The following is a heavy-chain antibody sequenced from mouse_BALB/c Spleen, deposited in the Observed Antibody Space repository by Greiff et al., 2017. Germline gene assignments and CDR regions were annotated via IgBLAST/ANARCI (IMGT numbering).Heavy chain of an antibody. V-gene: IGHV5-6-3*01. Sequence: EVKVVESGGGLVQPGGSLKLSCAASGFTFSSYGMSWVRQTPDKRLELVATINSNGGSTYYPDSVKGRFTISRDNAKNTLYLQMSSLKSEDTAMYYCARAPMITKRDLAMDYWGQGTSVTVSS. CDR1: GFTFSSYG. D-gene: IGHD2-4*01. CDR2: INSNGGST. CDR3: ARAPMITKRDLAMDY. J-gene: IGHJ4*01.